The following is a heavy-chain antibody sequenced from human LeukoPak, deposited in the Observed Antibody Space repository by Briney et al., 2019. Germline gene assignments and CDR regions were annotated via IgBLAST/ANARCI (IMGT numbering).Heavy chain of an antibody. CDR1: GGTFSNSI. Sequence: SVKVSCKASGGTFSNSIISWVRQAPGQGLEWMGRIVPIFDTANYAQKFQDRVTITADESTSTAYMELSSLRSDDTAVYYCAREWGSSGSYFDYWGPGTLVTVSS. J-gene: IGHJ4*02. CDR2: IVPIFDTA. D-gene: IGHD1-26*01. CDR3: AREWGSSGSYFDY. V-gene: IGHV1-69*13.